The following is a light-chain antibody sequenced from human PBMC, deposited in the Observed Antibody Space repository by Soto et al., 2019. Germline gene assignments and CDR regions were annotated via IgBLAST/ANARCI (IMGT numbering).Light chain of an antibody. Sequence: EIVMTQSPAPLSVSPGERATLSCRASQSVSSNLAWYQQKPGQAPRLLIYGASTRATGIPARFSGSGSGTEFTLTISSLQSEDFAGYYCQQYNNWPPKYTFGQGTKLESK. CDR3: QQYNNWPPKYT. J-gene: IGKJ2*01. CDR1: QSVSSN. CDR2: GAS. V-gene: IGKV3-15*01.